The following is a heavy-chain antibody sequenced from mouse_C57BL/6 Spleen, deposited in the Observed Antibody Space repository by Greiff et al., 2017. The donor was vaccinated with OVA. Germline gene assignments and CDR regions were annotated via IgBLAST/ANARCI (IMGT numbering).Heavy chain of an antibody. CDR2: INPSSGYT. V-gene: IGHV1-4*01. CDR3: ARGEMRYQLGARDY. J-gene: IGHJ4*01. D-gene: IGHD3-3*01. Sequence: QVHVKQSGAELARPGASVKMSCKASGYTFTSYTMHWVKQRPGQGLEWIGNINPSSGYTKYNQKFKDKATLTADKSSSTAYMQLSSLTSEDSAVYDCARGEMRYQLGARDYWGKGTSGTVSS. CDR1: GYTFTSYT.